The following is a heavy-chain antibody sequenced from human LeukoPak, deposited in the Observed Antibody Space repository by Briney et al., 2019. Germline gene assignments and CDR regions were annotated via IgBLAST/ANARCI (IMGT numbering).Heavy chain of an antibody. Sequence: SETLPLTCTVSGGSNSSYYWSWIRQPPGKGLEWIGYIYYSGSTNYNPSLKSRVTISVDTSKNQFSLKLSSVTAADTAVYYCARSGGYSYGYYYGMDVWGKGTTVTVSS. CDR3: ARSGGYSYGYYYGMDV. V-gene: IGHV4-59*01. D-gene: IGHD5-18*01. CDR1: GGSNSSYY. J-gene: IGHJ6*04. CDR2: IYYSGST.